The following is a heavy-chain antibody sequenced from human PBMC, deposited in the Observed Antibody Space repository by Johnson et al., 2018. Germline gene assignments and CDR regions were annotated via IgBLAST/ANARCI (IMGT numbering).Heavy chain of an antibody. CDR3: ARDGQAFDI. CDR2: IIPMFDTT. V-gene: IGHV1-69*01. CDR1: GGTFSSYA. J-gene: IGHJ3*02. Sequence: QVQLVESGAEVKKPGSSVKVSCKASGGTFSSYALNWVRQAPGQGLEWMGGIIPMFDTTKYAKKFQGRVTFTADESSTTAYMELSGLTSEDTAIYYCARDGQAFDIGGQGTMVTVSA.